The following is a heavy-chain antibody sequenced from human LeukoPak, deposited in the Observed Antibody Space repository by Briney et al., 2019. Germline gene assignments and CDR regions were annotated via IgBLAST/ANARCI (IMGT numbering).Heavy chain of an antibody. CDR1: GGSFSGYY. CDR3: ARVRGKYYYGSGKLGFFDY. D-gene: IGHD3-10*01. CDR2: INHSGST. V-gene: IGHV4-34*01. J-gene: IGHJ4*02. Sequence: SETLSLTCAVYGGSFSGYYWSWIRQPPGKGLEWIGEINHSGSTNYNPSLKSRVTISVDTSKNQFSLKLSSVTAADTAVYYCARVRGKYYYGSGKLGFFDYWGQGTLVTASS.